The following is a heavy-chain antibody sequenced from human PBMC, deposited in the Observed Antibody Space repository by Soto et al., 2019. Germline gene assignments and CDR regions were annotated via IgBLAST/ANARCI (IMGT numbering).Heavy chain of an antibody. V-gene: IGHV2-5*02. CDR3: AHRLRRSDYWVFDY. Sequence: QITLKESGPTLVKPTQTLTLTCTFSGFSLTSRGVGVGWIRQPPGKALEWLALIYWDDVERYSPSLMNRVTISKDTSKNQVVLIMTNVDPVDTATYYCAHRLRRSDYWVFDYWGQGTLVTVSS. CDR2: IYWDDVE. J-gene: IGHJ4*02. D-gene: IGHD3-22*01. CDR1: GFSLTSRGVG.